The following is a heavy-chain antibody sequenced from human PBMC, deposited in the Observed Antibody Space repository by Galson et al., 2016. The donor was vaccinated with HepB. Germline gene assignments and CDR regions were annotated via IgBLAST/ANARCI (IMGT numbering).Heavy chain of an antibody. J-gene: IGHJ4*02. CDR1: GGSISIGGYY. CDR3: ARGGRKGLWGYYFDY. Sequence: TLSLTCTVSGGSISIGGYYWSWIRQHPGKGLEWIGYIYHSGNTYFNPSLKSRVTMSIDASKNQFSLKLSSVTAADTAVYYCARGGRKGLWGYYFDYWGQGTLVPVSS. V-gene: IGHV4-31*03. CDR2: IYHSGNT. D-gene: IGHD5-18*01.